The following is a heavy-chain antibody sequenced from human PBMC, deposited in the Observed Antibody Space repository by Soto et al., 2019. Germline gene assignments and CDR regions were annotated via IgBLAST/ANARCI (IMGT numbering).Heavy chain of an antibody. CDR3: APLDTVTTSY. V-gene: IGHV3-21*01. D-gene: IGHD4-17*01. CDR1: GFTFSSYS. CDR2: ISSSSSYI. Sequence: EVQLVESGGGLVKPGGSLRLSCAASGFTFSSYSMNWVRQAPGKGLEWVSSISSSSSYIYYADSVKGRFTSSRDNAKNSLYLQMTSLRAEDTAVYYCAPLDTVTTSYWGQGTLVTVSS. J-gene: IGHJ4*02.